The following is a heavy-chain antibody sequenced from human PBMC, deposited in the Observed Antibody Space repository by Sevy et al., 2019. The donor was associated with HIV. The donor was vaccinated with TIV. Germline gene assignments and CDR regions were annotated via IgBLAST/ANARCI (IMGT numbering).Heavy chain of an antibody. CDR3: ARDRKVLLVVYAIPFDVFDI. J-gene: IGHJ3*02. V-gene: IGHV3-30*02. CDR2: IRHDGSDE. Sequence: GGSLRLSCAASGFTFNNYGMPWVRQAPGKGLEWVTFIRHDGSDEYYTDSVKGRFTISRDNSKNTVYLQMNSLRAEDTAVYYCARDRKVLLVVYAIPFDVFDIWGQGTMVTVSS. CDR1: GFTFNNYG. D-gene: IGHD2-8*02.